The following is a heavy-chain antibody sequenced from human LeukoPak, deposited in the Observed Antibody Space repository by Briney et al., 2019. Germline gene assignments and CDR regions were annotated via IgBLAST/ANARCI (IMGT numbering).Heavy chain of an antibody. Sequence: ASVKVSCKASGYTFTGYYMHWVRQAPGQGLEWMGWINPNSGGTNYAQKFQGRVTTTRDTSISTAYMELSRLRSDDTAVYYCARSIAARREFDYWGQGTLVTVSS. CDR1: GYTFTGYY. J-gene: IGHJ4*02. CDR3: ARSIAARREFDY. V-gene: IGHV1-2*02. D-gene: IGHD6-6*01. CDR2: INPNSGGT.